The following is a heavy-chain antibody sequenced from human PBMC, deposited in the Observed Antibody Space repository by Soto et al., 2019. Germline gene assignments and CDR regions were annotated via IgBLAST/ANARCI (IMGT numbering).Heavy chain of an antibody. D-gene: IGHD3-16*01. CDR2: ISDDGNSK. CDR3: AKDQTHAF. V-gene: IGHV3-30*18. CDR1: GFTFSTYG. J-gene: IGHJ3*01. Sequence: QVQLVESGGGVVQPGRSLRLSCAASGFTFSTYGMYWVRQAPGKGLEWVAVISDDGNSKYYADSVKGRFTISRDTSKNTVYLQMNSLRLEDTAVYYCAKDQTHAFWGQGTMVTVSS.